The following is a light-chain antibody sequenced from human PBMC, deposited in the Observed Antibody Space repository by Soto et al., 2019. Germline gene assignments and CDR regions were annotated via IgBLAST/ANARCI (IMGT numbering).Light chain of an antibody. CDR2: EVT. CDR1: SSDVGGYNY. J-gene: IGLJ2*01. CDR3: SSYAGSTNFVV. V-gene: IGLV2-8*01. Sequence: QSALTQPPSASGSPGQSVTISCTGTSSDVGGYNYVSWYQQHPGKAPKLMIYEVTKRPSGVPDRFSGSKSANTTSLTVSGLQAEDEADYYCSSYAGSTNFVVFGGGTKLTVL.